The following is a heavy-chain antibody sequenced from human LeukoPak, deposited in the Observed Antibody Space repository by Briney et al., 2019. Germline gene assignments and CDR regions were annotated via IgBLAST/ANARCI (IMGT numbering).Heavy chain of an antibody. CDR1: GDSVRSYY. D-gene: IGHD2-2*01. CDR2: IYYSGST. CDR3: ASGVLAPAAFMDV. Sequence: SETLSLTCTVSGDSVRSYYWSWIRQPPGKGLEWIGYIYYSGSTNYNPSLKSRVTISLDTSKNQFSLRLTSVTAADTAVYYCASGVLAPAAFMDVWGKGTTVTVSS. V-gene: IGHV4-59*02. J-gene: IGHJ6*03.